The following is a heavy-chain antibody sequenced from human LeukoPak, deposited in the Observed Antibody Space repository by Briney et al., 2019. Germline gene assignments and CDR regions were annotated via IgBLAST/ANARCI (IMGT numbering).Heavy chain of an antibody. CDR1: GFSFSSFA. CDR3: AKRITVSAGYYLDS. Sequence: GGSLTLSCVGSGFSFSSFAMSWVRQAPGKGLEWVSTVSGGGAYTYYADSVKGRFTVSRDDSKSMHFLQMNSLRPEDAALYFCAKRITVSAGYYLDSWGQGTLVTVSS. D-gene: IGHD2-8*01. J-gene: IGHJ4*02. CDR2: VSGGGAYT. V-gene: IGHV3-23*01.